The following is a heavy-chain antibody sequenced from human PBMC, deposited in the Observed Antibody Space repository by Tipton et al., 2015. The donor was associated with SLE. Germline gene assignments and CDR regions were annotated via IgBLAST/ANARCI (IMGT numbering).Heavy chain of an antibody. CDR2: ISSSSSYI. Sequence: SLRLSCAASGFTFSSYCMNWVRQAPGKGVEWVSSISSSSSYIYYADSVAGRFTISRDNAKNSLYLQMNSLRAEDTAVYYCARDGGGAAPRRWGQGTLVTVSS. D-gene: IGHD6-6*01. J-gene: IGHJ4*02. CDR3: ARDGGGAAPRR. CDR1: GFTFSSYC. V-gene: IGHV3-21*03.